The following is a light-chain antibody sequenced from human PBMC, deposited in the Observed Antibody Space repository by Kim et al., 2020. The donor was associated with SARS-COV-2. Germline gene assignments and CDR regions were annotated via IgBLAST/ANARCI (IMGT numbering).Light chain of an antibody. CDR2: EVS. V-gene: IGLV2-8*01. CDR1: SSDVGGYNY. J-gene: IGLJ2*01. Sequence: GQSVTISCTGTSSDVGGYNYVSWYQQHPGKAPKLIIYEVSKRPSGVPDRFSGSKSGNTASLTVAGLQAEDEADYYCSSYGGSNNLVFGGGTQLTVL. CDR3: SSYGGSNNLV.